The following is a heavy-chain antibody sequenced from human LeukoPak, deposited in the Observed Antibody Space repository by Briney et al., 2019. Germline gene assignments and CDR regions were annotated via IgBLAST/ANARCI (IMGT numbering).Heavy chain of an antibody. V-gene: IGHV3-53*01. D-gene: IGHD4-11*01. J-gene: IGHJ6*02. CDR1: GFTVSSNY. Sequence: GGSLRLSCAASGFTVSSNYMSWVRQAPGKGLEWVSVIYSGGSTYYADSVKGRFTISRDNSKNTLYLQMNSLRAEDTAVYYCARSPTVYYYYYGMDVWGQGTTVIVSS. CDR3: ARSPTVYYYYYGMDV. CDR2: IYSGGST.